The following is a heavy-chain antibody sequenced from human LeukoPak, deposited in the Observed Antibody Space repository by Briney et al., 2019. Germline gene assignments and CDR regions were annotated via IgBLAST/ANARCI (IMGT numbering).Heavy chain of an antibody. CDR2: ISHSESA. Sequence: PSQTLSLTCTVSGGSISSGAIYWSWIRQPPGRGLEWIGYISHSESAYYSPSLESRITISVDRSKNQFSLKLKSVTAADTAIYYCARDGGTTSNPSHDTFAIWGQETMVAVSS. J-gene: IGHJ3*02. CDR3: ARDGGTTSNPSHDTFAI. D-gene: IGHD4-11*01. V-gene: IGHV4-30-2*01. CDR1: GGSISSGAIY.